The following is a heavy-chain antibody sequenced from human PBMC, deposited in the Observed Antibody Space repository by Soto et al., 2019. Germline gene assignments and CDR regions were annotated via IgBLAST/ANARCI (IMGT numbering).Heavy chain of an antibody. V-gene: IGHV3-9*01. CDR3: VKAQNWDYGGVSFDS. CDR1: GFTFGDYA. Sequence: HLVESGGDLVQPGTSLRLSCVGSAFSGFTFGDYAMHWVRLGPGRGLAWVSGISWHGRNIAYADSVMGRFTVSRDNSKNSLYMQMNSLRPEDTALYYCVKAQNWDYGGVSFDSWGQGTRVTVSS. D-gene: IGHD1-7*01. J-gene: IGHJ4*02. CDR2: ISWHGRNI.